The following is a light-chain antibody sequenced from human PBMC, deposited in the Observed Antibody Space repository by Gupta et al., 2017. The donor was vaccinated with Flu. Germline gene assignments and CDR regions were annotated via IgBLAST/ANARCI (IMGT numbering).Light chain of an antibody. CDR3: QQYHTIPWT. V-gene: IGKV4-1*01. J-gene: IGKJ1*01. CDR1: QSVLYSPNKRNY. Sequence: SLGERATINCKSSQSVLYSPNKRNYLAWYQQKAGQPPKVLFSWASTRESGVPDRFSDSGSGTDFSLTINSLQAEDVAVYYCQQYHTIPWTFGQGTRVEIK. CDR2: WAS.